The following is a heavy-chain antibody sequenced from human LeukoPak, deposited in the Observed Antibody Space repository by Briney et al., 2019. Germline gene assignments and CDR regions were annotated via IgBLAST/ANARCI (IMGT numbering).Heavy chain of an antibody. CDR2: IYTSGST. CDR1: GGSIRSYS. Sequence: SETLSLTCTVSGGSIRSYSWSWIRQPAGKGLEWIGRIYTSGSTNYNPSLKSRVTISVVKSKNQFSLKLRSVTAADTAVYYCARDYAPLGDWFDPWGQGTLVTVSS. D-gene: IGHD2-2*01. CDR3: ARDYAPLGDWFDP. J-gene: IGHJ5*02. V-gene: IGHV4-4*07.